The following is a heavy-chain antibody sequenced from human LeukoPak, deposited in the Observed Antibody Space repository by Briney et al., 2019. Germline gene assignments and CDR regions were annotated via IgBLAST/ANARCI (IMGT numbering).Heavy chain of an antibody. V-gene: IGHV1-2*06. CDR3: ARGRSRIAAAGTRWLDP. Sequence: ASVKVSCKASGYTFTGYYMHWVRQAPGQGLEWMGRINPNSGGTNYAQKFQGRVTMTRDTSISTAYMELSRLRSDDTAVYYCARGRSRIAAAGTRWLDPWGQGTLVTVSS. CDR2: INPNSGGT. J-gene: IGHJ5*02. D-gene: IGHD6-13*01. CDR1: GYTFTGYY.